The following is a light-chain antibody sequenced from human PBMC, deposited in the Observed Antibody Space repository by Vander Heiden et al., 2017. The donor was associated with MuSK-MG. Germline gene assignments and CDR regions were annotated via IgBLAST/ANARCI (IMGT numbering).Light chain of an antibody. Sequence: EIQMNQSPPSLSADVGDRVTITCRASQSIISFLNWYQQKPGKAPNLLIFAASILQNGVPSRFNGSGSGTDFTLTISSLQPEDFATYYCQQGSTTPPTFGQGTRLEIK. V-gene: IGKV1-39*01. CDR2: AAS. CDR1: QSIISF. J-gene: IGKJ2*01. CDR3: QQGSTTPPT.